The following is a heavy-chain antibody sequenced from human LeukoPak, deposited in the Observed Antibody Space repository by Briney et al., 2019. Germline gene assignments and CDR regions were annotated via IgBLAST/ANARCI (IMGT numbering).Heavy chain of an antibody. CDR1: GFTFSSYA. CDR3: AKEKGYSYGDLDY. Sequence: GGSLRLSCAASGFTFSSYAMSWVRQAPGKGLEWVSAISGSGGSTFYADSVKGRFTISRDNSKSTLYLQMKSLRAEDTAVYYCAKEKGYSYGDLDYWGQGTLVAVSS. CDR2: ISGSGGST. D-gene: IGHD5-18*01. V-gene: IGHV3-23*01. J-gene: IGHJ4*02.